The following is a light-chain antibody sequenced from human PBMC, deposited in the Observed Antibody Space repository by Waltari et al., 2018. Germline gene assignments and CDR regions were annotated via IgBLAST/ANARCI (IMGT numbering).Light chain of an antibody. CDR1: ESVLFSSRNKNH. Sequence: DIVMTQSPDSLAVSLGERATINCKSSESVLFSSRNKNHLAWYQQKPGHPPKLLLYWASTRESGVPERFSGSGSGTDFTLTISSLQAEDVAIYYCQQYYDSPLTFGGGTKVEIK. CDR2: WAS. V-gene: IGKV4-1*01. CDR3: QQYYDSPLT. J-gene: IGKJ4*01.